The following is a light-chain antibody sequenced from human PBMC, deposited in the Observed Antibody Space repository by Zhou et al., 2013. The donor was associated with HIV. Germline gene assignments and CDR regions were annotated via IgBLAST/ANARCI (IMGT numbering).Light chain of an antibody. CDR2: DFT. J-gene: IGLJ2*01. CDR3: SSYTPSITI. V-gene: IGLV2-14*03. Sequence: QSALTQPASVSGSPGQSITISCTGATNDVNNYKSVSWYQQAPGKAPKLMIYDFTNRPSGVSIRFSGSKSGNTASLTISGLQAEDEADYYCSSYTPSITIFGRGTKLTVL. CDR1: TNDVNNYKS.